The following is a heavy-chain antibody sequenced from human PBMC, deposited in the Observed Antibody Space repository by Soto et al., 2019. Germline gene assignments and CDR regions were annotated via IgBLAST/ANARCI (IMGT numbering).Heavy chain of an antibody. J-gene: IGHJ5*02. CDR3: ASFTYYDILTGYHGRRGWFDP. CDR2: IYYSGST. CDR1: GGSISSYY. D-gene: IGHD3-9*01. Sequence: SETLSLTCTVSGGSISSYYWSWIRQPPGKGLEWIGYIYYSGSTNYNPSLKSRVTISVDTSKNQFSLKLSSVTAADTAVYYCASFTYYDILTGYHGRRGWFDPWGQGTLVTVSS. V-gene: IGHV4-59*01.